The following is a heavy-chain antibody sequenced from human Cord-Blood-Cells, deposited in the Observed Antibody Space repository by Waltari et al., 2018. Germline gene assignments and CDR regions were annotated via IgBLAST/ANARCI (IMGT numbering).Heavy chain of an antibody. Sequence: QVQLVQSGAEVKKPGASVKVSCKASGYTFTSYDINWVRPATGQGLEWMGWMNPNSGNTGYAQKFQGRVTMTRNTSISTAYMELSSLRSEDTAVYYCARTVVTSDMYYFDYWGQGTLVTVSS. CDR1: GYTFTSYD. CDR2: MNPNSGNT. J-gene: IGHJ4*02. CDR3: ARTVVTSDMYYFDY. V-gene: IGHV1-8*01. D-gene: IGHD2-2*01.